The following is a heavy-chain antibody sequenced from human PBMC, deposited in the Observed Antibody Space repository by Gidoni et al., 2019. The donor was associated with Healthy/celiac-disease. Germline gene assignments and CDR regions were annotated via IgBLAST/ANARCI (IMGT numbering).Heavy chain of an antibody. CDR1: GGSFSGYY. CDR3: ARGRGVVVPAVAASARFDP. D-gene: IGHD2-2*01. CDR2: INHSGST. V-gene: IGHV4-34*01. Sequence: QVQLQQWGAGLLKPSETLSLTCAVYGGSFSGYYWSWIRQPPGKGLEWIGEINHSGSTNYNPSLKSRVTISVDTSKNQFSLKLSSVTAADTAVYYCARGRGVVVPAVAASARFDPWGQGTLVTVSS. J-gene: IGHJ5*02.